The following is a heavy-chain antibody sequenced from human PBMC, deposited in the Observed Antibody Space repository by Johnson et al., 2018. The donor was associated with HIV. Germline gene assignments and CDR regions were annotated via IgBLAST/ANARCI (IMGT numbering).Heavy chain of an antibody. J-gene: IGHJ3*02. Sequence: QVHLVESGGGVVQPGRSLRLSCAASGFTFSSYAMHWVRQAPGKGLEWVAVISYDGSIKYYADSVKGRFTISRDNSKNTLYLQMNSQRAEDTAVYYCARDRCSSTSCIDAFDIWGQGTMVTVYS. CDR3: ARDRCSSTSCIDAFDI. V-gene: IGHV3-30*04. CDR2: ISYDGSIK. D-gene: IGHD2-2*01. CDR1: GFTFSSYA.